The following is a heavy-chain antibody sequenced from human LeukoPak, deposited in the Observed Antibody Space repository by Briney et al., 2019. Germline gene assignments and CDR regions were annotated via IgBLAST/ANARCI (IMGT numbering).Heavy chain of an antibody. CDR3: AKGDSGYWYYYGMDV. V-gene: IGHV3-23*01. CDR1: GFTFSSYA. D-gene: IGHD3-22*01. CDR2: ISGSGGST. J-gene: IGHJ6*02. Sequence: GSLRLSCAASGFTFSSYAMSWVRQAPGKGLEWVSAISGSGGSTYYADSVKGRFTISRDNSKNTLYLQMNSLRAEDTAVYYCAKGDSGYWYYYGMDVWGQGTTVTVSS.